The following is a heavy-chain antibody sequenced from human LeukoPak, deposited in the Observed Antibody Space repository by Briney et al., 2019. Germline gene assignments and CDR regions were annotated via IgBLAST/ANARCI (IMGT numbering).Heavy chain of an antibody. CDR3: ARDGDSSGYYYDDY. V-gene: IGHV3-48*03. CDR1: GFTFSSYE. Sequence: PGGSLRLSCAASGFTFSSYEMNWVRRAPGKGLEWVSYISSSGGTIYYADSVKGRFTISRDNARNSLYLQMNSLRAEDTAVYYCARDGDSSGYYYDDYWGQGTLVTVSS. CDR2: ISSSGGTI. J-gene: IGHJ4*02. D-gene: IGHD3-22*01.